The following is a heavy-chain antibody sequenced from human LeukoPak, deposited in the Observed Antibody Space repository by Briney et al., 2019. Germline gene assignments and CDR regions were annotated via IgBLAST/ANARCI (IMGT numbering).Heavy chain of an antibody. J-gene: IGHJ4*02. CDR3: ARGIWYQGNYYFDS. CDR1: GYTFGNYA. D-gene: IGHD1-14*01. V-gene: IGHV1-3*01. Sequence: ASGKVSCKASGYTFGNYAIHWVRQAPGQRLDWMGWIDAGNGRTKYSQKFQGRVTITRDTSATTAYMELSSLRSEDTAVYYCARGIWYQGNYYFDSWGQGTLVTVSS. CDR2: IDAGNGRT.